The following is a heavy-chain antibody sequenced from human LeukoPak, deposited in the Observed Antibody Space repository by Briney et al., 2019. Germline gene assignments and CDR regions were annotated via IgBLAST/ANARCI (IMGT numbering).Heavy chain of an antibody. D-gene: IGHD2-15*01. V-gene: IGHV3-21*01. Sequence: GGSLRLSCAVSGITFSNYSMNWVRQAPGKGLEWVSSISGSSSYIYYADSVKGRFTISRDNAKNSLYLQMNSLRAEDTAVYYCAREYCSGGSCYNDAFDIWGQGTMVTVSS. J-gene: IGHJ3*02. CDR1: GITFSNYS. CDR2: ISGSSSYI. CDR3: AREYCSGGSCYNDAFDI.